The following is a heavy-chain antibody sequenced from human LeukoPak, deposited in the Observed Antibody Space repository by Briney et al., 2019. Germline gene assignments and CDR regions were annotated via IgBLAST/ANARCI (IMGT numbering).Heavy chain of an antibody. CDR1: GGSIDTTICF. V-gene: IGHV4-39*02. Sequence: SETLSLTCSVSGGSIDTTICFWGWIRQPPGKGLEWIGNIYYNGDTYYNPSLESRVTLSMDTSKNRFSLRLSSVTAADTAVYYCARTLSARDWFDPWGQGTLVTVSS. J-gene: IGHJ5*02. D-gene: IGHD3-3*02. CDR2: IYYNGDT. CDR3: ARTLSARDWFDP.